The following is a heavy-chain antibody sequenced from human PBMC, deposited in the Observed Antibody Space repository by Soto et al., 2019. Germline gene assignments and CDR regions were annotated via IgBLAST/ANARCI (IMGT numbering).Heavy chain of an antibody. J-gene: IGHJ3*02. D-gene: IGHD2-2*01. Sequence: ASVPVSGKASGYTFNRYYMHWLRQAPGQGVEWMGIINPSGGSTSYAQKFQGRVTMTRDTSTSTVYMELSSLRSEDTAVYYREIYCSSTSCYSHDAVDIWGQGXMVTV. V-gene: IGHV1-46*02. CDR3: EIYCSSTSCYSHDAVDI. CDR2: INPSGGST. CDR1: GYTFNRYY.